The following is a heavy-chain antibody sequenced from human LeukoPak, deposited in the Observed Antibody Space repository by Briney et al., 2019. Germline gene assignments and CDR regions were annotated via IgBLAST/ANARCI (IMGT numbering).Heavy chain of an antibody. CDR3: ARLLSYSSSWY. D-gene: IGHD6-13*01. J-gene: IGHJ4*02. CDR1: GGSITGSSYY. CDR2: ISYSGST. Sequence: SETLSLTCTVSGGSITGSSYYWGWIRQPPGKGLEWIGSISYSGSTYYDPSLKSRVTISVDTSKNQFSLKLSSVTAADTAVYYCARLLSYSSSWYWGQGTLVTVSS. V-gene: IGHV4-39*01.